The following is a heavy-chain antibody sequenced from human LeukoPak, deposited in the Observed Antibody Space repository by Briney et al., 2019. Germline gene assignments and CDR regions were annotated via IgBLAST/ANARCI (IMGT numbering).Heavy chain of an antibody. CDR2: ISYDGSNK. Sequence: GGSLRLSCTASGFTFSTYWMSWVRQAPGKGLEWVAVISYDGSNKYYADSVKGRFTISRDNSKNTLYLQMNSLRAEDTAVYYCAKDHGGIAIWGQGTMVTVSS. J-gene: IGHJ3*02. CDR1: GFTFSTYW. CDR3: AKDHGGIAI. V-gene: IGHV3-30*18. D-gene: IGHD6-13*01.